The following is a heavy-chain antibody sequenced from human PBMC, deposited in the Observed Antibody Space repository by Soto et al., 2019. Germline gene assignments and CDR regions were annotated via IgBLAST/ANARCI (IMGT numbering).Heavy chain of an antibody. Sequence: PGGSLRLSCAASGFTFSSYSMNWVRQAPGKGLEWVSYISSSSSTIYYADSVKGRFTISRDNAKNSLYLQMNSLRDEDTAVYYCARAQQLVLVISYGMDVWGQGTTVTVSS. V-gene: IGHV3-48*02. CDR3: ARAQQLVLVISYGMDV. D-gene: IGHD6-13*01. CDR2: ISSSSSTI. CDR1: GFTFSSYS. J-gene: IGHJ6*02.